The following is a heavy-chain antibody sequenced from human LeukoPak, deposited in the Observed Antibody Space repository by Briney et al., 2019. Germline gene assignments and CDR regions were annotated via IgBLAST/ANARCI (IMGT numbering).Heavy chain of an antibody. CDR2: ISSGGGT. CDR1: GFTVSSSY. Sequence: GGSLRLSCAASGFTVSSSYMNWVRQAPGKGLEWVSLISSGGGTYYADSVKGRFTISRDNSKNTLFLQMNSLRAEDTAVYYCARSLQGFYFNYWGQGTLVTVSS. CDR3: ARSLQGFYFNY. V-gene: IGHV3-66*01. J-gene: IGHJ4*02. D-gene: IGHD2-15*01.